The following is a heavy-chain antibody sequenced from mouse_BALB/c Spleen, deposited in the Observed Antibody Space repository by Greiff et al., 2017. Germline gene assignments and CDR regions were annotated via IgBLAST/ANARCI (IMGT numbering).Heavy chain of an antibody. CDR3: ARGGITTAWFAY. CDR1: GYSITSGYY. Sequence: EVKLMESGPGLVKPSQSLSLTCSVTGYSITSGYYWNWIRQFPGNKLEWMGYISYDGSNNYNPSLKNRISITRDTSKNQFFLKLNSVTTEDTATYYCARGGITTAWFAYWGQGTLVTVSA. V-gene: IGHV3-6*02. CDR2: ISYDGSN. J-gene: IGHJ3*01. D-gene: IGHD2-4*01.